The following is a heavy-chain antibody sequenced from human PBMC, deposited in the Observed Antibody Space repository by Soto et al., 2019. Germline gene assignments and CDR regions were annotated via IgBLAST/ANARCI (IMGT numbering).Heavy chain of an antibody. Sequence: GGSLRLSCAASGFTVSSNYMSWVRQAPGKGLEWVSVIYSGGSTYYADSVKGRFTISRHNSKNTLYLQMNSLRAEDTAVYYCARGLGGDPYYMDVWGKGTTVTVSS. CDR3: ARGLGGDPYYMDV. V-gene: IGHV3-53*04. CDR2: IYSGGST. J-gene: IGHJ6*03. CDR1: GFTVSSNY. D-gene: IGHD4-17*01.